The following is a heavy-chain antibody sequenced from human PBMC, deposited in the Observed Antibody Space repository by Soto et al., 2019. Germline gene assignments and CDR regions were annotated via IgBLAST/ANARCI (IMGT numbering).Heavy chain of an antibody. V-gene: IGHV5-51*01. J-gene: IGHJ6*02. CDR1: GCRFTTFW. Sequence: RGESLKICWEGAGCRFTTFWIGWVRPLPGKGLEWMGIIYPGDSDTRYSPSFQGQVTISADKSISTAYLQWSSLKASDTAMYYCARYVVVAATPYYYYYYGMDVWGQGTTVTGSS. CDR2: IYPGDSDT. D-gene: IGHD2-15*01. CDR3: ARYVVVAATPYYYYYYGMDV.